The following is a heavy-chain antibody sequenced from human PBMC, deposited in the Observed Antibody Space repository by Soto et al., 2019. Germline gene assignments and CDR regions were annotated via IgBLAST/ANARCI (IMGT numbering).Heavy chain of an antibody. V-gene: IGHV3-23*01. CDR3: AKGKGYCSGGSCLRRGAFDI. CDR1: GFSFSSYA. J-gene: IGHJ3*02. CDR2: ISGSGGST. Sequence: GGSLRLSCAASGFSFSSYAMSWFRQAPGKGLEWVSAISGSGGSTYYADSVKGRFTISRDNSKNTLYLQMNSLRAEDTAVYYCAKGKGYCSGGSCLRRGAFDIWGQGTMVTVSS. D-gene: IGHD2-15*01.